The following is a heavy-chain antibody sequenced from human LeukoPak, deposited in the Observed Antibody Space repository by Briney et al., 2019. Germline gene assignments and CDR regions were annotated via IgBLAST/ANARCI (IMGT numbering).Heavy chain of an antibody. J-gene: IGHJ4*02. Sequence: SETLSLTCTVSGASISGSISGGTYYWSWIRQPAGKGLEWIGRIYTSGSTNYNPSLKSRVTMSVDTSKNQFSLKLSSVTAADTAVYYCALADYYDSSGSPFDYWGQGTLVTVSS. D-gene: IGHD3-22*01. CDR2: IYTSGST. V-gene: IGHV4-4*07. CDR3: ALADYYDSSGSPFDY. CDR1: GASISGSISGGTYY.